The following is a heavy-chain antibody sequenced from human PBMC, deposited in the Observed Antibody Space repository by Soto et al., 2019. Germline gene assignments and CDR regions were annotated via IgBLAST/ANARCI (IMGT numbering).Heavy chain of an antibody. CDR1: GYRFTSYW. Sequence: PGESLKISCKGSGYRFTSYWIGWVRQMPGKGLEWMGIIYPGDSDTRYSPSFQGQVTISADKSISTAYLQWSSLKASDTAVYYCTVVVATDAFDIWGQGTMVTVSS. D-gene: IGHD2-15*01. V-gene: IGHV5-51*01. CDR2: IYPGDSDT. CDR3: TVVVATDAFDI. J-gene: IGHJ3*02.